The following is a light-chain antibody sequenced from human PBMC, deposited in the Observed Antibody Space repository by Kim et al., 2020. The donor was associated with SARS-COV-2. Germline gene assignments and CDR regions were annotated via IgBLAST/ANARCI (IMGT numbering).Light chain of an antibody. J-gene: IGKJ1*01. CDR1: QNINNN. CDR2: AAS. Sequence: EIVMTQSPATLSVSPGERATISCRASQNINNNLVWYQQKVGQAPRLLIYAASTRATGIPARFSGSGSGTEFTLTISSLQSEDFAVYYCQQYNNWPRTFGQGTKVDIK. CDR3: QQYNNWPRT. V-gene: IGKV3-15*01.